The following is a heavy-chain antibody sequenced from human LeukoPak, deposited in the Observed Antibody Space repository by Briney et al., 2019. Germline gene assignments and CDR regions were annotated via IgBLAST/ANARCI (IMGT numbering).Heavy chain of an antibody. J-gene: IGHJ4*02. CDR1: GYTFTGYY. CDR2: INPNSGGT. CDR3: ATRPAYYCDSSGYPFL. Sequence: ASVKVSCKASGYTFTGYYMHWVRQAPGQGLEGMGWINPNSGGTNYAQRFQGRVTMTRDTSISTAYMELSRLRSEDTAVYYCATRPAYYCDSSGYPFLWGQGTLVTVSS. V-gene: IGHV1-2*02. D-gene: IGHD3-22*01.